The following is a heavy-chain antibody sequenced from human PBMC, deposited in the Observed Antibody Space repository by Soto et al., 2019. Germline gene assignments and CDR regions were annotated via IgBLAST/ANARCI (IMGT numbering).Heavy chain of an antibody. CDR2: IYGGGNGP. Sequence: EVQVLESGGGLVQPGGSLRLSCAATGFTFSDFAMSLVRQAPGKGLEWVSRIYGGGNGPHYADSVKGRVTISRDNSKNTLYLQVNRLRAEDTAVYYCAKMEGMDAWAYSFDYWGQGTLVTVSS. V-gene: IGHV3-23*01. CDR3: AKMEGMDAWAYSFDY. D-gene: IGHD2-2*03. J-gene: IGHJ4*02. CDR1: GFTFSDFA.